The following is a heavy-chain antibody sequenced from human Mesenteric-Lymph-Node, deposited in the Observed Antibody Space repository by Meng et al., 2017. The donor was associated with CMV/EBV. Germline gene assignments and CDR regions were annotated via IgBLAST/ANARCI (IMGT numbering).Heavy chain of an antibody. J-gene: IGHJ4*02. D-gene: IGHD3-10*01. CDR2: IIPFLEIS. CDR1: YG. V-gene: IGHV1-69*15. CDR3: ATSVTKYYGSGKSFNALSAFDL. Sequence: YGISWVRQAPGQGLEWMGNIIPFLEISNFAEKFRARVSISADESTTTAYMEMSSLTPADTAIYYCATSVTKYYGSGKSFNALSAFDLWGQGTLVTVSS.